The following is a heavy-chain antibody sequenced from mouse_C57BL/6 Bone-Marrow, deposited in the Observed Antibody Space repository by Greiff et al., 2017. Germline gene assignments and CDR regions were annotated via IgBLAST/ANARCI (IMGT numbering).Heavy chain of an antibody. Sequence: VQLQQPGAELVKPGASVKLSCKASGYTFTSYWMHWVKQRPGQGLEWIGMIHPNSGSTNYNEKFKSKATLTVDKSSSTAYMQLSSLTSEDSAVYYCARRGYYYYGSSGGYYFDYWGQGTTLTVSS. J-gene: IGHJ2*01. CDR2: IHPNSGST. D-gene: IGHD1-1*01. CDR3: ARRGYYYYGSSGGYYFDY. V-gene: IGHV1-64*01. CDR1: GYTFTSYW.